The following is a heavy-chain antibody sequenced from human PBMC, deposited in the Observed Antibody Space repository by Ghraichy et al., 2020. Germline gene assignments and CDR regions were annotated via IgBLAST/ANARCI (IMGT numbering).Heavy chain of an antibody. CDR2: ISSSSSSK. D-gene: IGHD2-2*01. CDR3: ARDTRPLLLGDNWFDP. Sequence: GGSLRLSCAASGFTFSMSSMNWVRQAPGKGLEWISFISSSSSSKYYADSVKGRFTISRDNAKKSLYLQMDSLRDRDTAMYYCARDTRPLLLGDNWFDPWGQGTLVTVSS. J-gene: IGHJ5*02. V-gene: IGHV3-48*02. CDR1: GFTFSMSS.